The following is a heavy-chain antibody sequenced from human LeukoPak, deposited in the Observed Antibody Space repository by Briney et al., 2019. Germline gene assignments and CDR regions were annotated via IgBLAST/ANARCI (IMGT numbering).Heavy chain of an antibody. CDR3: VRGGGVVAGTYDY. V-gene: IGHV3-64*02. J-gene: IGHJ4*02. Sequence: GGSLRLSCAASGFTFITYAFHWVRQAPGKGLEYGSAISNNGEDTYYADSVKGRFTISRDNSKNTLYLQMGSLRAEDMAVYYCVRGGGVVAGTYDYWGQGTLVTVSS. D-gene: IGHD6-19*01. CDR2: ISNNGEDT. CDR1: GFTFITYA.